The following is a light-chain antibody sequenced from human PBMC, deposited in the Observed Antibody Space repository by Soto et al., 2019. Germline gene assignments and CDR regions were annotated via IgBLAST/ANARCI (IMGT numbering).Light chain of an antibody. V-gene: IGKV3-20*01. Sequence: EMVLTQSPYTLSLSPGERATISCRASQRVSNNYLAWYQQKLGQAPRLLIYGASSRVSGIPDRFSGSGSGTDFTLTVTRLEPEDFAVFYCQQYGSFPPSFGQGTKLEIK. J-gene: IGKJ2*01. CDR1: QRVSNNY. CDR3: QQYGSFPPS. CDR2: GAS.